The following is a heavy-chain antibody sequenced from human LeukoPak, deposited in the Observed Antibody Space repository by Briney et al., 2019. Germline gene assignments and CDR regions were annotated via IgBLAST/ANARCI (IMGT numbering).Heavy chain of an antibody. J-gene: IGHJ4*02. CDR3: ASGSTSSGYRLAY. Sequence: GGSLRLSCAVSGFTVSSNYMSWVRQAPGKGLEWVSVIYSGDRTNHADSVKGRFNISRDNSKNTLYLQMNSLRGEDTAVYYCASGSTSSGYRLAYWGQGTLVTVPS. CDR2: IYSGDRT. D-gene: IGHD3-22*01. V-gene: IGHV3-53*01. CDR1: GFTVSSNY.